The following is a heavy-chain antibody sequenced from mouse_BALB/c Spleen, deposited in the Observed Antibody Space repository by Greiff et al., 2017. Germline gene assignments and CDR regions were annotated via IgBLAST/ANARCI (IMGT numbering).Heavy chain of an antibody. CDR1: GYSFTGYN. V-gene: IGHV1S135*01. J-gene: IGHJ4*01. CDR3: ARGGVGNLYAMDY. D-gene: IGHD2-1*01. CDR2: IDPYDGGT. Sequence: EVQLQQSGPELEKPGASVKISCKASGYSFTGYNMNWVKQSNGKSLEWIGNIDPYDGGTSYNQKFKGKATLTVDKSSSTAYMQLKSLTSEDSAVYYCARGGVGNLYAMDYWGQGTSVTVSS.